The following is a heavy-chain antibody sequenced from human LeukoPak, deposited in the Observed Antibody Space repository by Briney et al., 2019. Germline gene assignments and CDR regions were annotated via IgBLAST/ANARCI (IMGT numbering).Heavy chain of an antibody. CDR3: ARHEFRTTRDS. D-gene: IGHD1-1*01. V-gene: IGHV4-59*08. J-gene: IGHJ4*02. CDR1: GGSISSYY. CDR2: IYYSVST. Sequence: SETLSLTCTVSGGSISSYYWSWIRQPPGKGLEWIGYIYYSVSTNYNPSLRSRVTISVDTSKNQFSLKLSSVTAADTAVYYCARHEFRTTRDSWGQGTLVTVSS.